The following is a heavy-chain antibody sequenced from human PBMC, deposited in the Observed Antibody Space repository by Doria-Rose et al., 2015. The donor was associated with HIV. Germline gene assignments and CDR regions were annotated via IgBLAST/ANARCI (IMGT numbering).Heavy chain of an antibody. V-gene: IGHV2-26*01. CDR1: GVSLSSPGMG. J-gene: IGHJ4*02. Sequence: QVTLKESGPVLVKPTETLTLTCTVSGVSLSSPGMGVSWIRQPPGKALEWLANIFSDDERSYKTSLKSRLTIPRCTSKSQVVLTMTDMDPVDTATYYCARIKSSRWYHKYYFDFWGQGTLVIVSA. D-gene: IGHD6-13*01. CDR3: ARIKSSRWYHKYYFDF. CDR2: IFSDDER.